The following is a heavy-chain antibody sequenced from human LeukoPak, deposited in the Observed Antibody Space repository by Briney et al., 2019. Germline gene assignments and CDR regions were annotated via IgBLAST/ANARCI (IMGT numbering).Heavy chain of an antibody. CDR2: INPNSGGT. CDR1: GYTFTGYY. Sequence: GASVKVSCKASGYTFTGYYLHWVRQAPGQGLEWMGWINPNSGGTNYAQKFQGRVTMTRDTSISTAYMELNSLRSEDTAVYYCARVATISRMRNNWFDPWGQGTLVTVSS. CDR3: ARVATISRMRNNWFDP. J-gene: IGHJ5*02. V-gene: IGHV1-2*02. D-gene: IGHD5-12*01.